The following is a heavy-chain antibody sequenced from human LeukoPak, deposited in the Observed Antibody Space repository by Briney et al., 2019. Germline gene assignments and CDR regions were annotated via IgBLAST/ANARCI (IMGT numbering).Heavy chain of an antibody. V-gene: IGHV5-51*01. CDR1: GYRFTSYW. D-gene: IGHD5-24*01. J-gene: IGHJ4*02. CDR3: ARRDGYNDPFDY. CDR2: IYPGDSDT. Sequence: GESLKISCQGSGYRFTSYWIAWVRQMPGKGLEWMGVIYPGDSDTRYSPSFQGQVTISADKSMTTAYLQWSSLKASDTAMYYCARRDGYNDPFDYWGQGTLVTVSS.